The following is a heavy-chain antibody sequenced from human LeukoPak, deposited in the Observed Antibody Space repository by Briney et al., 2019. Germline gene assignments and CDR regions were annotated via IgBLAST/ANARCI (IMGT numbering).Heavy chain of an antibody. CDR2: IKQDGSET. D-gene: IGHD1-14*01. J-gene: IGHJ3*01. Sequence: GGSLRLSCAASGSTFSNYWMSSVRRAPGKGLGWVANIKQDGSETYYVDSVRGRFTISRDNARNSLYLQMNSLRAEDTAVYYCARSNPNRNALDLWGQGTMVTISS. V-gene: IGHV3-7*01. CDR3: ARSNPNRNALDL. CDR1: GSTFSNYW.